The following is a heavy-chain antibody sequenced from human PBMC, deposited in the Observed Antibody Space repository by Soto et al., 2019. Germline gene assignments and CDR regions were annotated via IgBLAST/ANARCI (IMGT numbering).Heavy chain of an antibody. V-gene: IGHV3-33*01. D-gene: IGHD3-10*01. CDR2: IWYDGTTK. CDR1: GFAFHRYG. J-gene: IGHJ4*02. Sequence: QVQLVESGGGVVQPGRSLRLSCAASGFAFHRYGIHWVRQAPGKGLEWVADIWYDGTTKYYADSVKGRFTVSRDDSENQVYLPMDRPRAGEKGVYYCAGDGSGGDWRFFDYWGQGTLVTVSS. CDR3: AGDGSGGDWRFFDY.